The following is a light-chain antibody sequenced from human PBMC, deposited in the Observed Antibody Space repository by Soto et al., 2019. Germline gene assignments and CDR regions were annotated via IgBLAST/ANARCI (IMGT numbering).Light chain of an antibody. CDR3: QHYGSSPPFT. J-gene: IGKJ3*01. CDR2: GAS. CDR1: QSVGDNY. V-gene: IGKV3-20*01. Sequence: EIVLTQSPGTLSLSPGERVTLSCRASQSVGDNYLAWYRQKPGQAPRILIYGASHRATGIPDRFSGSGSGTDFTLTISRLEPEDFAVYYFQHYGSSPPFTFGPVTKVEIK.